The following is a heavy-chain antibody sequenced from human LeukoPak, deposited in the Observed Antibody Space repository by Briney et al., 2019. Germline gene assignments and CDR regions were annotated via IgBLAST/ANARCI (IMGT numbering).Heavy chain of an antibody. CDR3: ARGQYSSPQTFDY. CDR1: GFSFSSYG. Sequence: PGGSLRLSCATSGFSFSSYGIHWVRQAPGKGLQWVAFIRYDGSNTYYADSVKGRFTISRDNSKSTLYLQMNSLRAEDTAMYYCARGQYSSPQTFDYWGQGTLVTVSS. CDR2: IRYDGSNT. D-gene: IGHD6-13*01. V-gene: IGHV3-30*02. J-gene: IGHJ4*02.